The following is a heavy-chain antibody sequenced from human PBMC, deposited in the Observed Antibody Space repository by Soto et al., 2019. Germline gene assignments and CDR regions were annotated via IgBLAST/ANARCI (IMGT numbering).Heavy chain of an antibody. V-gene: IGHV4-34*01. CDR2: INHSGST. CDR1: GGSFSGYY. Sequence: QVQLQQWGAGLLKPSETLSLTCAVYGGSFSGYYWSWIRQPPGKGLEWVGEINHSGSTNYNPSLKRQVTLSVDTSKNQFSLKLSSVTAADTAVYYCAREGRASLTDYWGQGTLVTVSS. D-gene: IGHD3-10*01. CDR3: AREGRASLTDY. J-gene: IGHJ4*02.